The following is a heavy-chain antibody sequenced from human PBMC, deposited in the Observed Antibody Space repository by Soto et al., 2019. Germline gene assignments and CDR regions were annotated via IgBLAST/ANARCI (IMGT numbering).Heavy chain of an antibody. Sequence: QVQLVQSGAEVRKPGASVNISCRASGFSFSDNLINWVRQAPGQSLEWMGWINPDNGNTSYSQTFQGRVTISRHSSASRAYVEVSDLTSEDTAVYYCARDILSVGPRANDAFDVWGQGTMVTVSS. CDR2: INPDNGNT. J-gene: IGHJ3*01. D-gene: IGHD2-8*02. V-gene: IGHV1-3*01. CDR3: ARDILSVGPRANDAFDV. CDR1: GFSFSDNL.